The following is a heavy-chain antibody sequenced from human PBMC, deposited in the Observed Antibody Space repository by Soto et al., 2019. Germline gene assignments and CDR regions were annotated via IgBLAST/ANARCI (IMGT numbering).Heavy chain of an antibody. Sequence: QVQLVESGGGVVQPGRSLRLSCAASGFTFSSYAMHWVRQAPGKGLEWVAVISYDGSNKYYADSVKGRFTISRDNSENTLYLQMNSRRAEDTAVYYCARGGERDFDYWGQGTLVTVSS. J-gene: IGHJ4*02. D-gene: IGHD1-26*01. CDR3: ARGGERDFDY. CDR2: ISYDGSNK. V-gene: IGHV3-30-3*01. CDR1: GFTFSSYA.